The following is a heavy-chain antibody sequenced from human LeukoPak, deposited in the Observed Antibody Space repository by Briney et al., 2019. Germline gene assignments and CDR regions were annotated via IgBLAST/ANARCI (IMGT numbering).Heavy chain of an antibody. Sequence: PPQTLSLTCTVSGDSISSGSYYWTWIRQPAGKGLEWIGHIYTSGTTNYNPSLKSRVTISVDTSKNQFSLKLSSVTAADTAVFYCAKEYAIWGHGTLVTVSS. CDR3: AKEYAI. CDR2: IYTSGTT. CDR1: GDSISSGSYY. V-gene: IGHV4-61*09. J-gene: IGHJ3*02.